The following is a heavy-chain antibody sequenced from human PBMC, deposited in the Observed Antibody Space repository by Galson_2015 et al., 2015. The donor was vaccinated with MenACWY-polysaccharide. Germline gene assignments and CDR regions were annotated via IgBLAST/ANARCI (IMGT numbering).Heavy chain of an antibody. J-gene: IGHJ4*02. CDR3: ARDPPTCTTSCYDY. CDR2: ISSGGSTI. Sequence: SLRLSCAASGFTFSSYRMNWVRQAPGKGLEWVSYISSGGSTIYYAASVRGRFTISRDNAKSSLYVQMNSLRAEDTAVYYCARDPPTCTTSCYDYWGQGTRVTVSS. CDR1: GFTFSSYR. V-gene: IGHV3-48*01. D-gene: IGHD2-2*01.